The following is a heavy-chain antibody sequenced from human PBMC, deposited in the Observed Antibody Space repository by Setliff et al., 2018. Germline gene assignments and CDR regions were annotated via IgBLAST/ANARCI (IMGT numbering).Heavy chain of an antibody. D-gene: IGHD5-18*01. V-gene: IGHV4-34*01. CDR1: GGSFSCYY. CDR2: INHSGST. CDR3: ARGGYSYGHHYYYYMDV. Sequence: PSETLSLTCADYGGSFSCYYWSCIRQPPGKGLEWIGEINHSGSTNYNPSLKSRVTISVDTSKNQFSLKLSSVTAADTAVYYCARGGYSYGHHYYYYMDVWGKGTTVTVSS. J-gene: IGHJ6*03.